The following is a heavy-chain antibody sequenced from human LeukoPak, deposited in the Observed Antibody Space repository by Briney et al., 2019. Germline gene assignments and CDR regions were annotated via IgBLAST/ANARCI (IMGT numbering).Heavy chain of an antibody. Sequence: PGGSLRLSCAASGFTFSSYGMHWVRQAPGKGLEWVAVISYDGSSKYYADSVKGRFTISRDNSKNTLYLQMNSLRAEDTAVYYCALNSGYYSDWGQGTLVTVSS. D-gene: IGHD3-22*01. CDR2: ISYDGSSK. CDR3: ALNSGYYSD. CDR1: GFTFSSYG. J-gene: IGHJ4*02. V-gene: IGHV3-30*03.